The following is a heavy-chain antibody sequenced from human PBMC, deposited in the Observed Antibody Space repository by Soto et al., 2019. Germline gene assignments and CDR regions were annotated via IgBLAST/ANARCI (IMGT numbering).Heavy chain of an antibody. Sequence: EVQLVESGGGLVQPGGSLRLSCAASGFTFSSYEMNWVRQAPGKGLEWVSYISSSGSTIYYADSVKGRFTISRDNAKNSLYLQMNSLRAEDTAVYYCASTKTGVAFDYWGQGTLVTVSS. CDR2: ISSSGSTI. J-gene: IGHJ4*02. V-gene: IGHV3-48*03. CDR1: GFTFSSYE. D-gene: IGHD7-27*01. CDR3: ASTKTGVAFDY.